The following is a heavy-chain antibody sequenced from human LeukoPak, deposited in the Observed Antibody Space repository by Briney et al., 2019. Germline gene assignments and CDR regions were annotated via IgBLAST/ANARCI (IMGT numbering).Heavy chain of an antibody. V-gene: IGHV4-39*02. D-gene: IGHD3-10*01. J-gene: IGHJ4*02. CDR2: IYYSGST. CDR1: GGSISSSSYY. Sequence: KASETLSLTCTVSGGSISSSSYYWGWIRQPPGKGLEWIGSIYYSGSTYYNPSLKSRVTISVDTSKNQFSLKLSSVTAADTAVYYCARDQSYYWLWGQGTLVTVSS. CDR3: ARDQSYYWL.